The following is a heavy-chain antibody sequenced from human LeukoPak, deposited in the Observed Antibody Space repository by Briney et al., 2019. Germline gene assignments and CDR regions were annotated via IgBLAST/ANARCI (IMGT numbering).Heavy chain of an antibody. D-gene: IGHD6-13*01. CDR3: ARQPGYSSSWYNSYYYGMDV. CDR1: RYSFTSYW. Sequence: GESLQISCQGSRYSFTSYWIGWVRQMPGKGLEWMGIIYPGDSDTRYSPSFQGQVTTSANKSISTAYLQWSSLKASDTAMYYCARQPGYSSSWYNSYYYGMDVWGQGTTVTVSS. J-gene: IGHJ6*02. V-gene: IGHV5-51*01. CDR2: IYPGDSDT.